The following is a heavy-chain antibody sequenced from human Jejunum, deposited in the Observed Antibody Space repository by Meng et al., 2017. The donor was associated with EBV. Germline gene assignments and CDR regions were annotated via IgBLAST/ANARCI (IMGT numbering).Heavy chain of an antibody. V-gene: IGHV3-74*01. CDR3: SRDLVGSYDD. D-gene: IGHD6-25*01. Sequence: EVQLVESGGVLVQPGGSLRLSCAAYGFTFSIYWMHWVRQAPGKGLVWVSRINEDGRTTTYADSVRGRFTISRDNTKNTLYLQMNSLGAEDTAVYFCSRDLVGSYDDWGQVTLVTVSS. CDR1: GFTFSIYW. J-gene: IGHJ4*02. CDR2: INEDGRTT.